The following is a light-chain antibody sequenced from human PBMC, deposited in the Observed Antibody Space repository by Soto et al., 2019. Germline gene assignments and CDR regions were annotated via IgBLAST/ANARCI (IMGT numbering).Light chain of an antibody. CDR1: SSDVGGYNY. J-gene: IGLJ1*01. Sequence: QSALTQPRSVSGSPGQSVTLSCTETSSDVGGYNYVSWYQQHPGKAPKLMIYDVSKRPSGVPDRFSGSKSGNTASLTISGLQAEDEADYYCCSYAGSYTSYVFGTGTKVTVL. CDR3: CSYAGSYTSYV. V-gene: IGLV2-11*01. CDR2: DVS.